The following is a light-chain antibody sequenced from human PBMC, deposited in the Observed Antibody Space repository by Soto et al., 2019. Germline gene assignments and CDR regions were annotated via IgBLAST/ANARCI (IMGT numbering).Light chain of an antibody. CDR3: QQSYSTPKT. CDR1: QSISSY. J-gene: IGKJ1*01. V-gene: IGKV1-39*01. Sequence: DIQMTQSPSSLSASVGDRVTITCRASQSISSYLNWYQQKPGKAPKLLIYAASSLQSGVPSRFSGSGSGTDFTLTISSLQPEYFATCYCQQSYSTPKTFGQWTKV. CDR2: AAS.